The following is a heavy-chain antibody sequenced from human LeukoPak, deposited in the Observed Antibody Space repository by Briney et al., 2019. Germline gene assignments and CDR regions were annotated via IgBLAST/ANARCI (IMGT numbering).Heavy chain of an antibody. CDR2: IYRSNSDA. V-gene: IGHV5-51*01. CDR3: ARLKYSTIFGVLIPAFDS. J-gene: IGHJ4*02. Sequence: GESLKISCKGSGYSFTSYWIGWVRQMPGKGLEWMGVIYRSNSDARYSPSFQGQVTISADKSISTAYLQWSSLKASDTAMYYCARLKYSTIFGVLIPAFDSWGQGTLVTVSS. D-gene: IGHD3-3*01. CDR1: GYSFTSYW.